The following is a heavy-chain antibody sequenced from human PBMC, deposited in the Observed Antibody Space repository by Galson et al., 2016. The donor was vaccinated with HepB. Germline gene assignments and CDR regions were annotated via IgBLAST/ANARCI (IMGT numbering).Heavy chain of an antibody. V-gene: IGHV1-2*02. Sequence: SVKVSCKASGYDFTGSFLHWVRQAPTQGLEWLGWINPSSGATKYAQKFQGRVTMTSDTSINTIYMELSGLTSDDTAFYYCARGFHGDFECWGLWGQGTLVTVSS. CDR1: GYDFTGSF. J-gene: IGHJ4*02. D-gene: IGHD2-21*01. CDR2: INPSSGAT. CDR3: ARGFHGDFECWGL.